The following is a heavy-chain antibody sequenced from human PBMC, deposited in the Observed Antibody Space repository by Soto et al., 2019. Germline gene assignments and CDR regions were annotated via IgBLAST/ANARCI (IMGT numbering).Heavy chain of an antibody. CDR2: IYPGDSDT. J-gene: IGHJ3*02. V-gene: IGHV5-51*01. CDR1: GYSFTSYW. Sequence: GESLKISCKGSGYSFTSYWIGWVRQMPGKGLEWMGIIYPGDSDTRYSPSFQGQVTISADKSISTAYLQWSSLKASDTAMYYCASLPMYSGSYLSAFDIWGQGTMVTVS. CDR3: ASLPMYSGSYLSAFDI. D-gene: IGHD1-26*01.